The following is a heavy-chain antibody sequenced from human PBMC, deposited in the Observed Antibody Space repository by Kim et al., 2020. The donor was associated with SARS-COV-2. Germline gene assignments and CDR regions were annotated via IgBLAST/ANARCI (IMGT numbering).Heavy chain of an antibody. V-gene: IGHV3-21*01. Sequence: GGSLRLSCAASGFTFSSYSMNWVRQAPGKGLEWVSSISSSSSYIYYADSVKGRFTISRDNAKNSLYLQMNSLRAEDTAVYYCARVTPGTAMPTHFDYWGQGTLVTVSS. D-gene: IGHD5-18*01. J-gene: IGHJ4*02. CDR3: ARVTPGTAMPTHFDY. CDR1: GFTFSSYS. CDR2: ISSSSSYI.